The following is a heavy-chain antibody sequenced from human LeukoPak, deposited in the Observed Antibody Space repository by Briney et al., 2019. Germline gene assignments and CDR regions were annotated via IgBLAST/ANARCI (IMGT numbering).Heavy chain of an antibody. D-gene: IGHD1-1*01. V-gene: IGHV4-39*07. CDR1: GGSMNINDYY. CDR3: ARDSIRVQTGTTP. CDR2: TGTT. Sequence: SETLSLTCSVFGGSMNINDYYWAWIRQPPGKGLEWIGSTGTTYYNPSLNYRVTISVDTSKNQFSLRLTSVTAADTAVYYCARDSIRVQTGTTPWGRGTLVTVSS. J-gene: IGHJ5*02.